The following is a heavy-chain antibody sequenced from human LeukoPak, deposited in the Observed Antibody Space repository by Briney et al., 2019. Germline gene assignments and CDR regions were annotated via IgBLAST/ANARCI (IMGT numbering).Heavy chain of an antibody. CDR2: IYTSGST. D-gene: IGHD3-22*01. V-gene: IGHV4-4*07. Sequence: PSETLSLTCTVSGGSISSYYWSWIRQPAGKGLEWIGGIYTSGSTNYNPSLKSRVTMSVDTSKNQFSLKLSSVTAADTAGYYCARDGSYYYDSSGYYSGVEAADYWGQGTLVTVSS. J-gene: IGHJ4*02. CDR1: GGSISSYY. CDR3: ARDGSYYYDSSGYYSGVEAADY.